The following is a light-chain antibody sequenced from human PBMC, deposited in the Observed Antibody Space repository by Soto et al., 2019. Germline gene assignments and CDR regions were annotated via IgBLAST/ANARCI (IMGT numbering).Light chain of an antibody. J-gene: IGLJ1*01. V-gene: IGLV1-44*01. CDR1: SSNIGSNT. Sequence: QSVLTQPPSASGTPGQRVTISCSGSSSNIGSNTVNWYQQLPGTAPRLLMYSRNQRPSGVPDRFSGSKSGTSASLAISGLQSEDEADYYCAAWDDSLNGYVFGTRTKLTV. CDR3: AAWDDSLNGYV. CDR2: SRN.